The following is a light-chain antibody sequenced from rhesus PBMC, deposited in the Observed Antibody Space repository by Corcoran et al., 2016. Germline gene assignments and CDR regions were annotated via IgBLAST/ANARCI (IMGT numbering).Light chain of an antibody. CDR3: MQGIEYPVT. CDR2: EVS. V-gene: IGKV2S20*01. Sequence: DIVMTQTPLSLPVTPGEPASISFRFLQSLFDSEDGNTYLEWYLQKPGQFPQPLIFEVSNLAFRCPKRFSGSGSETDFNLKISRVEAEDVGVYYCMQGIEYPVTFGPGTKLDIK. CDR1: QSLFDSEDGNTY. J-gene: IGKJ3*01.